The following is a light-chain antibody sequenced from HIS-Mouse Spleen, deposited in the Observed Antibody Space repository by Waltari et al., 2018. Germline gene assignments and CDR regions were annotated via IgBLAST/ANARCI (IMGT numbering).Light chain of an antibody. CDR2: EVS. J-gene: IGLJ3*02. CDR3: SSYTSSSTLV. V-gene: IGLV2-14*01. Sequence: QSALTQPASVSGSPGQSITISCTGTSSDVGGYNSVSWYQQHPGKAPKLMIFEVSNRTSGVSNGFSGAKSGNTASLTISGLQAEDEADYYCSSYTSSSTLVFGGGTKLTVL. CDR1: SSDVGGYNS.